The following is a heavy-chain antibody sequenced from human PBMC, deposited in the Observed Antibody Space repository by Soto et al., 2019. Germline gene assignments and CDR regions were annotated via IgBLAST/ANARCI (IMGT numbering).Heavy chain of an antibody. J-gene: IGHJ5*02. CDR2: IIPIFGTA. CDR1: GGTFSSYA. V-gene: IGHV1-69*12. CDR3: ARDPDGP. Sequence: QVQLVQSGAEVKKPGSSVKVSCKASGGTFSSYAISWVRQAPGQGLEWMGGIIPIFGTANYAQKFQGRVTITADESTSTAYVELGSLSYEDTGVYYCARDPDGPWGQGALVTVSA.